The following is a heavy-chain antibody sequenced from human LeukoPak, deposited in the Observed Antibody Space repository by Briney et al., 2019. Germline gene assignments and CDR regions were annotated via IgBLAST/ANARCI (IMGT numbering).Heavy chain of an antibody. D-gene: IGHD1-26*01. V-gene: IGHV3-74*01. Sequence: GGSLRLSCAASGFTFSSYWMHWVRQAPGKGLVWVSRINTDGSSTSYADSVKGRFTISRDNAKNTLYLQMNSLRAEDTAVYYCAREIGRYSGSSGFDYWGQGTLVTVSS. CDR2: INTDGSST. CDR3: AREIGRYSGSSGFDY. J-gene: IGHJ4*02. CDR1: GFTFSSYW.